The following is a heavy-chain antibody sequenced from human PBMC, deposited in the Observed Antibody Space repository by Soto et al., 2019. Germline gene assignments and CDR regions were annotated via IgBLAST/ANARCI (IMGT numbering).Heavy chain of an antibody. V-gene: IGHV4-4*07. CDR2: VYARGAT. J-gene: IGHJ6*02. D-gene: IGHD2-21*01. CDR1: GASITSHY. Sequence: NPSETLSLTCSVSGASITSHYWNWIRQSAGEGLQWIGRVYARGATNYNPSLKSRVTISGDTSKNQFSLKLTSVTAADTAVYYCARVVDVRPATYSGMDVWGPGTRVTVSS. CDR3: ARVVDVRPATYSGMDV.